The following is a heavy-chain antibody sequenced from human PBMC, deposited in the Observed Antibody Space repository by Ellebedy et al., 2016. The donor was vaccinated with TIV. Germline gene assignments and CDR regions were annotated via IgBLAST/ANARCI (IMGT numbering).Heavy chain of an antibody. CDR2: IRSKAYGGTT. Sequence: GGSLRLXXTASGFTFGDYAMSWFRQAPGKGLEWVGFIRSKAYGGTTEYAASVKGRFTISRDDSKSIAYLQMNSLKTEDTAVYYCSYYDTIGRYNWFDPWGQGTLVTVSS. D-gene: IGHD3-9*01. CDR3: SYYDTIGRYNWFDP. V-gene: IGHV3-49*03. CDR1: GFTFGDYA. J-gene: IGHJ5*02.